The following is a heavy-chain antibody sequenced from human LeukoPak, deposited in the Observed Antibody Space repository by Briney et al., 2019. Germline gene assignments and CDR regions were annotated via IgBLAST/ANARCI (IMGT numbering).Heavy chain of an antibody. Sequence: GASVKVSCKASGYTFTGYYMRWVRQAPGQGLEWMGWINPNSGGINYAQKFQGRVTMTRDTSISTAYMELSRLRSDDTAVYYCARSLYSGYDLGYWGQGTLVTVSS. CDR1: GYTFTGYY. CDR3: ARSLYSGYDLGY. CDR2: INPNSGGI. V-gene: IGHV1-2*02. J-gene: IGHJ4*02. D-gene: IGHD5-12*01.